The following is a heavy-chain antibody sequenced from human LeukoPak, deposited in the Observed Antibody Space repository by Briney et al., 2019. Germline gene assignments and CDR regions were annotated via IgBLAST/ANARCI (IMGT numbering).Heavy chain of an antibody. D-gene: IGHD5-12*01. CDR3: AGDSGYGPIDY. Sequence: SETLSLTCTVSGGSISSGGYYWSWIRQHPGKGLEWIGYIYYSGSTYYNPSLKSRVTISVDTSKNQFSLKLSSVTAADTAVYHCAGDSGYGPIDYWGQGTLVTVSS. J-gene: IGHJ4*02. V-gene: IGHV4-31*03. CDR2: IYYSGST. CDR1: GGSISSGGYY.